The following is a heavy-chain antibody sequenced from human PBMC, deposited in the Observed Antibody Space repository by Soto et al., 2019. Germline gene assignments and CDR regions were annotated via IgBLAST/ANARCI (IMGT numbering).Heavy chain of an antibody. Sequence: QVQLVQSGAEVKKPGASVKVSCKASGYTFTSYGISWVRQAPGQGLEWMGWISAYNGNTNYAQKLQGRVTMTTVTSTSTAYMELRSLISDDTAVYYWARDSGYDLDAVDIWGQGTMMTVSS. J-gene: IGHJ3*02. V-gene: IGHV1-18*01. CDR2: ISAYNGNT. CDR1: GYTFTSYG. D-gene: IGHD5-12*01. CDR3: ARDSGYDLDAVDI.